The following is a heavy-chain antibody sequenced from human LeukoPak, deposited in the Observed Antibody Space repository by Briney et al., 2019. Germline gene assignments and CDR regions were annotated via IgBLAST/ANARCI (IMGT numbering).Heavy chain of an antibody. Sequence: ASVKVSCKASGYTFTGYYMHWVRQAPGQGLEWMGWINPNSGGTNYAQKFQGWVAMTRDTSISTAYKELSRLRSDDTAVYYCAREDGDYVSQYYFDYWGQGTLVTVSS. CDR1: GYTFTGYY. J-gene: IGHJ4*02. CDR2: INPNSGGT. CDR3: AREDGDYVSQYYFDY. V-gene: IGHV1-2*04. D-gene: IGHD4-17*01.